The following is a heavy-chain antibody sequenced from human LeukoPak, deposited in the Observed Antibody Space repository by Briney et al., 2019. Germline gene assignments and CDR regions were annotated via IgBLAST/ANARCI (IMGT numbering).Heavy chain of an antibody. Sequence: GGSLRLSCAASGFTFSSYAMSWVRQAPGKGLEWVSAISGSGDTTYYADSVKGRFTISRDNSKNTLYLQMNSLKTEDAAVYYCTTLNLIYFDYWGQGTLVTVSS. D-gene: IGHD1-14*01. J-gene: IGHJ4*02. V-gene: IGHV3-23*01. CDR3: TTLNLIYFDY. CDR1: GFTFSSYA. CDR2: ISGSGDTT.